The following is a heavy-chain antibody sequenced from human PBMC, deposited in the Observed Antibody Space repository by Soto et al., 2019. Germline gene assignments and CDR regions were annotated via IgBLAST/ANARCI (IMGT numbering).Heavy chain of an antibody. CDR1: GGSISSGGYY. CDR3: ARREYCSSTSCPFDY. J-gene: IGHJ4*02. V-gene: IGHV4-31*03. CDR2: IYYSGST. Sequence: QVQLQESGPGLVKPSQTLSRTCTVSGGSISSGGYYWSWIRQDPGKGLEWIGYIYYSGSTYYNPSLKSRVTISVDTSKNQFSLKLSAVTAADTAEYYCARREYCSSTSCPFDYWGQGTLVTVSS. D-gene: IGHD2-2*01.